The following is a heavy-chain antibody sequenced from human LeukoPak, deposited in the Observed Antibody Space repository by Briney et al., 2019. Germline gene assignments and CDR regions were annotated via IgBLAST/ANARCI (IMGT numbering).Heavy chain of an antibody. V-gene: IGHV3-7*01. J-gene: IGHJ6*02. Sequence: PGGSLRLSCAASGFTFSSYWMSWVRQAPGKGLEWVANIKQDGSEKYYVDSVKGRFTISRDNAKNSLYLQMNSLRAEDTAVYYCARDDSPYSGSYYKSYYYGMDVWGQGTTVTVSS. CDR1: GFTFSSYW. CDR2: IKQDGSEK. CDR3: ARDDSPYSGSYYKSYYYGMDV. D-gene: IGHD3-10*01.